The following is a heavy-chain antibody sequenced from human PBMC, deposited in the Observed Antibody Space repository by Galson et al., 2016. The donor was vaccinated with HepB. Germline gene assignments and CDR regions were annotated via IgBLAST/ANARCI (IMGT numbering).Heavy chain of an antibody. D-gene: IGHD2-15*01. CDR3: AKVLRQSGPDDHFDS. V-gene: IGHV3-23*01. J-gene: IGHJ4*02. CDR1: GFTFSNYA. CDR2: ISYSGASA. Sequence: SLRLSCAASGFTFSNYAVSWVRQAPGKGLEWVAAISYSGASAYYADSAKGRFTISRDNSKNTVFLQMNSLGAKDRALYYCAKVLRQSGPDDHFDSWGQGTLVTVSS.